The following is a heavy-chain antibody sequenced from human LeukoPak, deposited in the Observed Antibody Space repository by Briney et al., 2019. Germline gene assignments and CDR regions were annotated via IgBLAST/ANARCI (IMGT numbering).Heavy chain of an antibody. CDR1: GGSISSYY. CDR2: IYYSGST. D-gene: IGHD3-10*01. CDR3: ARDSREWFGELFPAFDI. V-gene: IGHV4-59*01. Sequence: ASETLSLTCTVSGGSISSYYWSWIRQPPGKGLEWIGYIYYSGSTNYNPSLKSRVTISVDTSKNQFSLKLSSVTAADTAVYYCARDSREWFGELFPAFDIWGQGTMVTVSS. J-gene: IGHJ3*02.